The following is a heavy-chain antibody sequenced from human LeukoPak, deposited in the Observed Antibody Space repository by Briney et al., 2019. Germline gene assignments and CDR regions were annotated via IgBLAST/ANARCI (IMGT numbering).Heavy chain of an antibody. CDR1: GFTFSSYW. V-gene: IGHV3-74*01. CDR2: IASDGSST. D-gene: IGHD4-23*01. CDR3: ARGRPHGNDY. Sequence: GRSLRLSCAASGFTFSSYWMNWVRQPPGKRLVWVSRIASDGSSTTYAASVKGRFSISRDNAKNTLYLQMNSLRVEDTAVYYCARGRPHGNDYWGQGTLVTVSS. J-gene: IGHJ4*02.